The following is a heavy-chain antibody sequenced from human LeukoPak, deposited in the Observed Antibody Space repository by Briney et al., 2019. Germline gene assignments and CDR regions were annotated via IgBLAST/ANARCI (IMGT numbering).Heavy chain of an antibody. CDR3: ARARIWDAFDI. D-gene: IGHD3-10*01. CDR2: ISSSSSYI. V-gene: IGHV3-21*01. Sequence: GGSLRLSCAASGFTFSSYSMNWVRQAPGKGLEWVSSISSSSSYIYYADSVKGRFTISRDNAKNSLYLQMNSLRAEDTAVYYCARARIWDAFDIWGQGTMVTVSS. CDR1: GFTFSSYS. J-gene: IGHJ3*02.